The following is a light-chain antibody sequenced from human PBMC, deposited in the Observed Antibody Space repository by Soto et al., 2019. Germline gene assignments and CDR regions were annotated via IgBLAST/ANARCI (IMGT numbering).Light chain of an antibody. Sequence: DIQMTQSPASLSASVGNRVTITCRASQRIATYLNWYQHKPGIAPKLLIYAASTLQSGVPSRFSGSGSGTDFTLIISSLQSEDFAVYYCQQYNEWPETFGHGTKVDIK. J-gene: IGKJ1*01. CDR1: QRIATY. CDR2: AAS. CDR3: QQYNEWPET. V-gene: IGKV1-39*01.